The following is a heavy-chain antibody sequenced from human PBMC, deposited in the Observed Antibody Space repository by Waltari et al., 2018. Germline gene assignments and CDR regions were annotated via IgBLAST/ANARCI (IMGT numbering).Heavy chain of an antibody. Sequence: DVQLVASGGGLVQPGGSLSLSCAASGFTFPPSSMNWVRQAPGKGLEWIAYISSSSDWIYSADSVKGRFTISRDNAKNSVYLQMNSLRADDTAVYYCAGIRRGYWFFDLWGRGTLVTVSS. J-gene: IGHJ2*01. CDR2: ISSSSDWI. V-gene: IGHV3-48*04. CDR3: AGIRRGYWFFDL. CDR1: GFTFPPSS. D-gene: IGHD3-10*01.